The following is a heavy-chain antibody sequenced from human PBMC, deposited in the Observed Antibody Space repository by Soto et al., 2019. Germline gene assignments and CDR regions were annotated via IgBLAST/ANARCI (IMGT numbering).Heavy chain of an antibody. Sequence: EVQLVESGGGLVQPGGSLRLSCAASGFTFSSYSMNWVRQAPGKGLEWVSYISSSSSTIYYADSVKGRFTISRDNAKNSLYQQMNTLRAEDTAVSYCAPAAANFWGQGTLVTVSS. CDR2: ISSSSSTI. D-gene: IGHD2-2*01. CDR1: GFTFSSYS. CDR3: APAAANF. J-gene: IGHJ4*02. V-gene: IGHV3-48*01.